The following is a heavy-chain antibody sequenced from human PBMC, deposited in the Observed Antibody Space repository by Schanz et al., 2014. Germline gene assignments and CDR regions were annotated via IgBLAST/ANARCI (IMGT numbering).Heavy chain of an antibody. CDR1: GVTFSIYG. Sequence: EVQLVESGGGLVKPGGSLRLSCVASGVTFSIYGMSWVRQAPGKGLEWVSRMIGSGSSVFYADSVKGRFTISRDNSKNTLYLQMKSLRVEDTAVYYCARQPGRITVSGVVSNWFDPWGQGTLVTVSS. V-gene: IGHV3-23*04. D-gene: IGHD3-3*01. J-gene: IGHJ5*02. CDR3: ARQPGRITVSGVVSNWFDP. CDR2: MIGSGSSV.